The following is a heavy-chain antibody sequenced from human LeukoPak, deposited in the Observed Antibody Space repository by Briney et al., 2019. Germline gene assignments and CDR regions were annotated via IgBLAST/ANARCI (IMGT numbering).Heavy chain of an antibody. J-gene: IGHJ4*02. D-gene: IGHD2-2*02. CDR2: IIPIFGTA. V-gene: IGHV1-69*13. CDR3: ARAKIVVVPAAIGPFDY. CDR1: GGTFSSYA. Sequence: SVKVSCKASGGTFSSYAISWVRQASGQGLEWMGGIIPIFGTANYAQKFQGRVTITADESTSTAYMELSSLRSEDTAVYYCARAKIVVVPAAIGPFDYWGQGTLVTVSS.